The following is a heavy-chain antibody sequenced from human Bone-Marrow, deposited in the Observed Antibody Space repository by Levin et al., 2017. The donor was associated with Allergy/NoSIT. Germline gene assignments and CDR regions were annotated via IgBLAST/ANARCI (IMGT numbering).Heavy chain of an antibody. J-gene: IGHJ6*02. D-gene: IGHD3-10*01. CDR1: GFSFSSHG. CDR2: IWYDGSYK. V-gene: IGHV3-33*01. Sequence: GGSLRLSCAASGFSFSSHGMNWVRQAPGKGLEWVAVIWYDGSYKYYSDSVKGRFTIARDNSQHTVDLRMNSLRAEDTAVYFCVRDLQDYYGLGFYGMDVWGRGATVTVSS. CDR3: VRDLQDYYGLGFYGMDV.